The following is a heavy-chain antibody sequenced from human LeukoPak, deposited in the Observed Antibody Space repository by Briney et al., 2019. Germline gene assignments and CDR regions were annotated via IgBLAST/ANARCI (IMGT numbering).Heavy chain of an antibody. CDR2: ISSSSSTI. D-gene: IGHD4-17*01. CDR1: GFTFSSYS. V-gene: IGHV3-48*01. J-gene: IGHJ6*02. CDR3: ARDSDYGDYEGELYYYGMDV. Sequence: GRSLRLSCAASGFTFSSYSMNWVRQAPGKGLEWVSYISSSSSTIYYADSVKGRFTISRDNAKNSLYLQMNSLRAEDTAVYYCARDSDYGDYEGELYYYGMDVWGQGTTVTVSS.